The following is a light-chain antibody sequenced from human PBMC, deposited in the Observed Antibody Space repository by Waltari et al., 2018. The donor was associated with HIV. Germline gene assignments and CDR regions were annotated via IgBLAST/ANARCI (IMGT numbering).Light chain of an antibody. CDR3: SSFANRDGFYVL. V-gene: IGLV2-8*01. CDR2: EVT. CDR1: TSDIGTYDY. J-gene: IGLJ2*01. Sequence: QSALTQPPSASGSPGQSVTLSCTGTTSDIGTYDYVSWYQHHPGKAPKLVISEVTKRPSGVSDRFSGSKSGNTAFLTVSGLQAEDEADYYCSSFANRDGFYVLFGGGTRLTVL.